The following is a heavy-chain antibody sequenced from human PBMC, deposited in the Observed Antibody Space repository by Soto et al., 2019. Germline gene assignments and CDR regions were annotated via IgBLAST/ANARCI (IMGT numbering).Heavy chain of an antibody. Sequence: ASVKVSCKASGYTFTSCGISWVRQAPGQGLEWMGWISAYNGNTNYAQKLQGRVTMTTDTSTSTAYMELRSLRSDDTAVYYCARDEWEYYGSGSYYQYWFDPWGQGTLVTVSS. D-gene: IGHD3-10*01. CDR1: GYTFTSCG. CDR2: ISAYNGNT. V-gene: IGHV1-18*01. CDR3: ARDEWEYYGSGSYYQYWFDP. J-gene: IGHJ5*02.